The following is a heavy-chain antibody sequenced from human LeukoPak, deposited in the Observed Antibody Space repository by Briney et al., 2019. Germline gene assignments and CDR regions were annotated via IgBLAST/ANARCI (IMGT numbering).Heavy chain of an antibody. J-gene: IGHJ5*02. Sequence: SETLSLTCAVSGYSISSGYYWGWIRQPPGKGLEWIGSIYYSGSTYYNPSLKSRVTISVDTSKNQFSLKLSSVTAADTAVYYCARQSSSSTDWFDPWGQGTLVTVSS. CDR3: ARQSSSSTDWFDP. CDR1: GYSISSGYY. CDR2: IYYSGST. V-gene: IGHV4-38-2*01. D-gene: IGHD6-6*01.